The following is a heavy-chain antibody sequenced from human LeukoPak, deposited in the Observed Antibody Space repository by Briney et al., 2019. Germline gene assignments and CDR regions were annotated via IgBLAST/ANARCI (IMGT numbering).Heavy chain of an antibody. V-gene: IGHV3-23*01. J-gene: IGHJ4*02. CDR2: ISGSGGST. Sequence: GGSLRLSCAASGFTFSSYAMSWVRQAPGKGLGWVSAISGSGGSTYYADSVKGRFTISRDNSKNTLYLQMNSLRAEDTAVYYCAKFQHIVVVTAMLFDYWGQGTLVTVSS. D-gene: IGHD2-21*02. CDR1: GFTFSSYA. CDR3: AKFQHIVVVTAMLFDY.